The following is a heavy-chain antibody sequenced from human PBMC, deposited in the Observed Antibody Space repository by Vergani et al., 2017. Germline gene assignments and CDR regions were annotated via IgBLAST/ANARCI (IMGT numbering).Heavy chain of an antibody. CDR1: GFTFSSYW. D-gene: IGHD6-19*01. Sequence: EVQLVESGGGLVQPGGSLRLSCAASGFTFSSYWMSWVRQAPGKGLEWVANIKQDGSEKYYVDSVKGRFTISRDNAKNSLYLQMNSLRAEDTAVYYCAGGQQWPWGNWFDPWGQGTLVTVSS. CDR2: IKQDGSEK. CDR3: AGGQQWPWGNWFDP. J-gene: IGHJ5*02. V-gene: IGHV3-7*01.